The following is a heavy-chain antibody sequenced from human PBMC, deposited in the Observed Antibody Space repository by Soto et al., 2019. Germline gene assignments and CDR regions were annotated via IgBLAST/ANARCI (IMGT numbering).Heavy chain of an antibody. CDR3: ARDLGGPDY. D-gene: IGHD3-16*01. V-gene: IGHV3-74*03. CDR2: LSSDGFGA. CDR1: DFSLSPYW. Sequence: GGSLRLSCAASDFSLSPYWMHWVRQVPGRGLEWVARLSSDGFGAAYADSVKGRFFISRDIARDTLSLQMNSLRADDTAVYYCARDLGGPDYWGRGTSVTVS. J-gene: IGHJ4*02.